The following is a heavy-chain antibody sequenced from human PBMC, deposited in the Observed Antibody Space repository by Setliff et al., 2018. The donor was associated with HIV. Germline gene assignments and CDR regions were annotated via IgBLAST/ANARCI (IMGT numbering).Heavy chain of an antibody. Sequence: SETLSLTCTVSGGSISSGSDYWSWIRQPAGKGLEWIGQIHISGATNYNPSLKSRVTISIDTSKHQFSLKLTSVAAADTAVYYCARDVMEWFGNYFDNWGQGALVTVSS. CDR3: ARDVMEWFGNYFDN. V-gene: IGHV4-61*09. D-gene: IGHD3-3*01. CDR2: IHISGAT. CDR1: GGSISSGSDY. J-gene: IGHJ4*02.